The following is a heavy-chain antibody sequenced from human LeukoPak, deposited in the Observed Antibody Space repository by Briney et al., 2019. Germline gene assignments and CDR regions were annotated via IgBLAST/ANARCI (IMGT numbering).Heavy chain of an antibody. CDR1: GGSFSGYY. J-gene: IGHJ4*02. Sequence: PSETLTLTCAVYGGSFSGYYWSWIRQPPGKGLEWIGEINHSGSTNYNPSLKSRVTISVDTSKNQFSLKLSSVTAADTAVYYCARVSSKLSPYYFDYWGQGTLVTVSS. V-gene: IGHV4-34*01. D-gene: IGHD6-6*01. CDR3: ARVSSKLSPYYFDY. CDR2: INHSGST.